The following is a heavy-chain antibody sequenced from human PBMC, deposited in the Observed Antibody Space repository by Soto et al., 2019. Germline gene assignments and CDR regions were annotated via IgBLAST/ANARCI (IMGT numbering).Heavy chain of an antibody. D-gene: IGHD1-26*01. CDR1: GFTFSTYG. Sequence: ASVKVSCKASGFTFSTYGINWVRQATGQGLEWMGWMNPITGNAGYAQKFQGRVTMTRNTSIATAYVELSSLRSEDTAVYYCARRKERSGPHYFDSLGQESLVTVSS. V-gene: IGHV1-8*01. CDR3: ARRKERSGPHYFDS. CDR2: MNPITGNA. J-gene: IGHJ4*02.